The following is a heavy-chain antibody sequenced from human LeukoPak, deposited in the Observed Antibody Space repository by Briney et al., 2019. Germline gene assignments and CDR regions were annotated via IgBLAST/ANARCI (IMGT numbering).Heavy chain of an antibody. CDR2: ISSSGSTI. Sequence: PGGSLRLSCAASGFTFSSYEMYWVRQAPGKGLEWVSYISSSGSTIYYADSVKGRFTISRDNAKNSLYLQMNSLRAEDTAVYYCARDYYYGMDVWGQGTTVTVSS. V-gene: IGHV3-48*03. CDR1: GFTFSSYE. J-gene: IGHJ6*02. CDR3: ARDYYYGMDV.